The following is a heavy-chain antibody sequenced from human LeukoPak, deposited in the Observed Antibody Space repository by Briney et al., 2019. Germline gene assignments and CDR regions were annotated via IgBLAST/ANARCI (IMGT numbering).Heavy chain of an antibody. Sequence: ASVKVSCKASGYTFTSYGISWVRQAPGQGLEWMGWINPNSGGTNYAQKFQGRVTMTRDTSISTAYMELSRLRSDDTAVYYCAREGFLDPWGQGTLVTVSS. CDR3: AREGFLDP. V-gene: IGHV1-2*02. CDR1: GYTFTSYG. J-gene: IGHJ5*02. CDR2: INPNSGGT.